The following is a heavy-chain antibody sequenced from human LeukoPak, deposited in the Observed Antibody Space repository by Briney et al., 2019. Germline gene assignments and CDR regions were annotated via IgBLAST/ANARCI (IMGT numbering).Heavy chain of an antibody. J-gene: IGHJ6*02. Sequence: ASVKVSCKASGYTFTSYGISWVRQAPGQGLEWMGWISAYNGNTNYAQTLQGRVTMTTDTSTSTACMELRSLRSDDTAVYYCARGAPYYDILTGYYKLSEDYYYYYGMDVWGQGTTVTVSS. CDR1: GYTFTSYG. CDR3: ARGAPYYDILTGYYKLSEDYYYYYGMDV. D-gene: IGHD3-9*01. CDR2: ISAYNGNT. V-gene: IGHV1-18*01.